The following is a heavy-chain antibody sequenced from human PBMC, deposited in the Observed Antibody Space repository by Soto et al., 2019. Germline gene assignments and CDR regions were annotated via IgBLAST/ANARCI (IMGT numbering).Heavy chain of an antibody. CDR3: ARDRSDSSRADSFDI. J-gene: IGHJ3*02. V-gene: IGHV3-53*01. CDR2: IYRGLAT. CDR1: GFAVSDNY. Sequence: EVQLVESGGGLIQPGGSLRLSCAVSGFAVSDNYMSWVRQAPGKGLEWVSVIYRGLATQYADSVKGRFTISRDDSKNTVYLQMNSLRAEDTAVYYCARDRSDSSRADSFDIWGQGTVVTVSS. D-gene: IGHD6-25*01.